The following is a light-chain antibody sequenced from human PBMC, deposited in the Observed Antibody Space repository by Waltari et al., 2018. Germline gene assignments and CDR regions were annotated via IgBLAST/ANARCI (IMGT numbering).Light chain of an antibody. CDR2: RAS. Sequence: DIVMTQSPDSLAVSLGERATINCKSSQSVLYSSNNKNYLAWFQQKPGQPPKLLLYRASTRESGVPDRFSGSGSGTDFTLTISTLQAEDVAVYYCQQYYSTPPTFGQGTKVEIK. CDR1: QSVLYSSNNKNY. V-gene: IGKV4-1*01. J-gene: IGKJ1*01. CDR3: QQYYSTPPT.